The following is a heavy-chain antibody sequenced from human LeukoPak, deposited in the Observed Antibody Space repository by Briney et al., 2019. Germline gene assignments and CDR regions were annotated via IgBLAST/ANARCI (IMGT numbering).Heavy chain of an antibody. J-gene: IGHJ3*02. CDR1: GYTFTSYY. Sequence: ASVKVSCKASGYTFTSYYMHWVRQAPGQGLEWMGIINPSGGSTSYAQKFQGRVTMTRDTSTSTVYMELSSLRSEDTAVYYCARAPEWGDAFDIWGQGTMVTISS. CDR3: ARAPEWGDAFDI. D-gene: IGHD7-27*01. V-gene: IGHV1-46*01. CDR2: INPSGGST.